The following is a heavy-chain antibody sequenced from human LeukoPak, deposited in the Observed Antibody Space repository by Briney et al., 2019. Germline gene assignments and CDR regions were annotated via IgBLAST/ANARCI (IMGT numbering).Heavy chain of an antibody. Sequence: SETLSLTCTVSGGSISSYYWSWIRQPPGKGLEWIGYIYYSGSTNYNPSLKSRVTISVDTSKNQFPLKLSSVTAADTAVYYCARGHPSPFDYWGQGTLVTVSS. CDR2: IYYSGST. V-gene: IGHV4-59*08. J-gene: IGHJ4*02. CDR3: ARGHPSPFDY. CDR1: GGSISSYY.